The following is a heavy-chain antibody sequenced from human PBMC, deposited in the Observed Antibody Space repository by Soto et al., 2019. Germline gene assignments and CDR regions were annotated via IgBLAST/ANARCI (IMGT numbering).Heavy chain of an antibody. CDR2: ISYDGSNK. CDR3: AKVVTTRSGYFDY. J-gene: IGHJ4*02. Sequence: PGGSLRLSCAASGFTFSSYGMHWVRQAPGKGLEWVAVISYDGSNKYYADSVKGRFTISRDNSKNTLYLQMNSLRAEDTAVYYCAKVVTTRSGYFDYWGQGTLVTVSS. CDR1: GFTFSSYG. V-gene: IGHV3-30*18. D-gene: IGHD3-22*01.